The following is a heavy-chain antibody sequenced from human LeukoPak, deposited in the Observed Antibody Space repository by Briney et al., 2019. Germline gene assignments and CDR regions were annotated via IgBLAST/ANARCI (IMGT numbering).Heavy chain of an antibody. J-gene: IGHJ4*02. CDR2: ISSSSNTM. Sequence: GGSLRLSCAASGFTFSSYEMDWVRQAPGKGLEWVSYISSSSNTMYYADSVKGRFTISRDNAKNSLYLQMNSLRDEDTAVYYCARAFDYWGQGTLVAVSS. CDR3: ARAFDY. CDR1: GFTFSSYE. V-gene: IGHV3-48*03.